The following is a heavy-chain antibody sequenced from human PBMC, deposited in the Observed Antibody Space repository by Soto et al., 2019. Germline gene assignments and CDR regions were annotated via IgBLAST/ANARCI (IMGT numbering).Heavy chain of an antibody. D-gene: IGHD6-6*01. CDR1: GGTFSSYA. CDR3: AREPYSSSGDYGMDV. V-gene: IGHV1-69*01. Sequence: QVQLVQSGAEVKKPGSSVKVSCKASGGTFSSYAISWVRQAPGQGLEWMGGIIPIFGTANYEQKFQGRVTITADESTSTDYMELSSLRSEDTAVYYCAREPYSSSGDYGMDVWGQGTTVTVSS. J-gene: IGHJ6*02. CDR2: IIPIFGTA.